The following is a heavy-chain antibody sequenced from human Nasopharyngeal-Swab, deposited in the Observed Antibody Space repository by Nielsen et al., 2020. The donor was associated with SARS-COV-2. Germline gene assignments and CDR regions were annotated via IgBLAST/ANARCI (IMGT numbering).Heavy chain of an antibody. CDR3: ARDGTAAGGDYYYYYGMDV. CDR2: ISTTT. J-gene: IGHJ6*02. D-gene: IGHD6-13*01. V-gene: IGHV3-69-1*01. Sequence: GGSLRLSCAASGFTFSDYYMAWVRQAPGKGLEWLSYISTTTDSADSVKGRFTISRDNANNLLFLQMNSLRAEDTAVYYCARDGTAAGGDYYYYYGMDVWGQGTTVTVSS. CDR1: GFTFSDYY.